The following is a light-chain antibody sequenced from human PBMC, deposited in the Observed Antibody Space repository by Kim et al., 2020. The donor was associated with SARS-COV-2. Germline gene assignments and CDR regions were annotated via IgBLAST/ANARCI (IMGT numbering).Light chain of an antibody. CDR1: KWGDKY. CDR2: QDS. V-gene: IGLV3-1*01. Sequence: SYELTQPPSVSVSPGQTASITCSGDKWGDKYACWYQQKPGQSPVLVIYQDSKRPSGIPEGFSGSNSGNTATLTISGTQAMDEADYYCQAWDSSTVVFGGG. J-gene: IGLJ2*01. CDR3: QAWDSSTVV.